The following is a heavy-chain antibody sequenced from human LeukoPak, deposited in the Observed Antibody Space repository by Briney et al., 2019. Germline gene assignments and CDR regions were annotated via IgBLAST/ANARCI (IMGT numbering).Heavy chain of an antibody. Sequence: GGSLRLSCSASGFTFNRFYLHWVRQAPGKGLEFVSHISSNGATTYYADSVKGRFTISRDNAKNTLYLQMNSLRAEDTAVYYCLRDHNWSLDQWGQGTLVTVSS. D-gene: IGHD1-20*01. CDR2: ISSNGATT. V-gene: IGHV3-64*04. CDR3: LRDHNWSLDQ. J-gene: IGHJ4*02. CDR1: GFTFNRFY.